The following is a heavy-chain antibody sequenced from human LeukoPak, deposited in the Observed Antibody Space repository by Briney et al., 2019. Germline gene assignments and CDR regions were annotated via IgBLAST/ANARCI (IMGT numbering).Heavy chain of an antibody. V-gene: IGHV3-21*01. D-gene: IGHD3-22*01. Sequence: PGGSLRLSCAASGFTFSSYSMNWVRQAPGKGLEWVSSISSSSSYIYYADSVKGRFTISRDNAKNSLYLQMNSLRAEDTAVYYCANLDDSSGYTLDYWGQGTLVTVSS. CDR1: GFTFSSYS. CDR3: ANLDDSSGYTLDY. CDR2: ISSSSSYI. J-gene: IGHJ4*02.